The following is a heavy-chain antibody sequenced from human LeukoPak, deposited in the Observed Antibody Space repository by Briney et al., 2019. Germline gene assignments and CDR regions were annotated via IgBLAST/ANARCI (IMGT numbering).Heavy chain of an antibody. Sequence: SETLSLTCTVSGGSISSSSYSWGWIRQPPGKGLEWIGSIYYSGSTYYNPSLKSRVTISVDTSKNQFSLKLSSVTAADTAVYYCARVRYFDWVAHHYHFDYWGQGTLVTVSS. CDR3: ARVRYFDWVAHHYHFDY. V-gene: IGHV4-39*01. CDR1: GGSISSSSYS. D-gene: IGHD3-9*01. CDR2: IYYSGST. J-gene: IGHJ4*02.